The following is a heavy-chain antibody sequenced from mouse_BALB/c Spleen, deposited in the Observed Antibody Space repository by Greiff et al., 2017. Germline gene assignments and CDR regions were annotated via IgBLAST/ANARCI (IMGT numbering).Heavy chain of an antibody. D-gene: IGHD2-10*02. J-gene: IGHJ2*01. V-gene: IGHV2-6-7*01. Sequence: VKLMESGPGLVAPSQSLSITCTVSGFSLTGYGVNWGRQPPGKGLEWLGMIWGDGSTDYNSALKSRLSISKDNSKSQVFLKMNSLQTDDTARYYCARERYGNYFDYWGQGATLSDSS. CDR2: IWGDGST. CDR3: ARERYGNYFDY. CDR1: GFSLTGYG.